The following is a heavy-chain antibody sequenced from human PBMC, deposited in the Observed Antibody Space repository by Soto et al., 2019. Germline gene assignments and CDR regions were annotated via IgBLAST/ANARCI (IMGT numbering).Heavy chain of an antibody. V-gene: IGHV1-8*01. CDR3: VRDNWSSNVDYYGMDV. D-gene: IGHD1-20*01. Sequence: QVQLVQSGAEVKKPGASVKVSCKASGYNFKSYDINWVRQATGQGLEWMGWLKPSSGDAGYAEKFQGRLTMTRNTSTSTVFMELRSLRSEDTAVYYCVRDNWSSNVDYYGMDVWGHGSTVIVSS. CDR1: GYNFKSYD. J-gene: IGHJ6*02. CDR2: LKPSSGDA.